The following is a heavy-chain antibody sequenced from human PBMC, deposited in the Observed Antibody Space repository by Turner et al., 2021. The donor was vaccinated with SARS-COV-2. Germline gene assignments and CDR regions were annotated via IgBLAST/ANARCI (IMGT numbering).Heavy chain of an antibody. CDR1: GFTFSSYG. D-gene: IGHD3-10*01. V-gene: IGHV3-33*01. CDR3: ARARYGSGSFLGYYMDV. Sequence: QVQLVESGGGVCQPGRSLRLSCAASGFTFSSYGMHWVRQAQGKGLEWVAVIWYDGSNKYYADSVKGRFTISRDNSKNTLYLQMSSLRAEDTAVYYCARARYGSGSFLGYYMDVWGKGTTVTVSS. J-gene: IGHJ6*03. CDR2: IWYDGSNK.